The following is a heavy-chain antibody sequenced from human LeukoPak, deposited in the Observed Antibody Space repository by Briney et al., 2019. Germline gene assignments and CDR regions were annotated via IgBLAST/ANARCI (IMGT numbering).Heavy chain of an antibody. J-gene: IGHJ3*02. V-gene: IGHV3-7*01. D-gene: IGHD4-17*01. CDR3: AREGTGDYAHAFDI. CDR2: IKQDGSEK. CDR1: GFTFSSYW. Sequence: GGSLRLSCAASGFTFSSYWMSWVRQAPGKGLEWVANIKQDGSEKYYVDSVKGRFTISRDNAKNSLYLQMNSLRAEDTAVYYCAREGTGDYAHAFDIWGQGTMVTVSS.